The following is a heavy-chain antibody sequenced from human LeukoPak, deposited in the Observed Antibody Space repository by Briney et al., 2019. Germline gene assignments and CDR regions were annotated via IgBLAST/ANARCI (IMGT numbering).Heavy chain of an antibody. Sequence: ASVKVSCKASGYTFTGYNIHWVRQAPGQGLEWMGWINPNSGGTNYAQKFQGRVTMTRDTSISAAYMELSRLRSDDTAVYYCARGYYYYMDVWGKGTTVTVSS. CDR3: ARGYYYYMDV. J-gene: IGHJ6*03. CDR2: INPNSGGT. CDR1: GYTFTGYN. V-gene: IGHV1-2*02.